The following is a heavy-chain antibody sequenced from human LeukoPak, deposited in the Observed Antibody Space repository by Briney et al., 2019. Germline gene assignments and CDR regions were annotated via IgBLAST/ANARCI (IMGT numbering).Heavy chain of an antibody. Sequence: SQTLSLTCAISGDNVSSNSAAWNWIRQSPSRGLEWLGRTYYRSQWYNDYAVYVKSRITINPDTSKNQFSLQLNSVTPEDTAVYYCARGPLYYYDSSGYPAPVGFDYWGQGTLVTVSS. CDR1: GDNVSSNSAA. CDR3: ARGPLYYYDSSGYPAPVGFDY. V-gene: IGHV6-1*01. D-gene: IGHD3-22*01. CDR2: TYYRSQWYN. J-gene: IGHJ4*02.